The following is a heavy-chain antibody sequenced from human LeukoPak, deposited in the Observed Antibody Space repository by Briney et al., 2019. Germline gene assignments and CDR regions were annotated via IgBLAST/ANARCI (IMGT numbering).Heavy chain of an antibody. V-gene: IGHV3-23*01. CDR3: ARDSIGYYYYAMDV. CDR1: GFTFSSYA. J-gene: IGHJ6*02. Sequence: GGSLRLSCAASGFTFSSYAMSWVRQAPGKGLEWVSAISGSGGSTYYADSVKGRFTISRDNSKNTLYLQMNSLRAEDTAVYYCARDSIGYYYYAMDVWGQGTTVTVSS. CDR2: ISGSGGST.